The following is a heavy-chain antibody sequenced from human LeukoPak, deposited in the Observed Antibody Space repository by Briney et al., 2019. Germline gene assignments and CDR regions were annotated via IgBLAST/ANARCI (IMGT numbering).Heavy chain of an antibody. CDR3: ARPGGYSYGHDSDY. Sequence: GESLEISFKGSGCRFTSYWIGWVRPVPGKGVEWMGIIYPGDSDTSYSPSFQGQVTISPDKSISTAYLQWSSLKASDTAMYYCARPGGYSYGHDSDYWGQGTLVTVSS. J-gene: IGHJ4*02. CDR2: IYPGDSDT. V-gene: IGHV5-51*01. CDR1: GCRFTSYW. D-gene: IGHD5-18*01.